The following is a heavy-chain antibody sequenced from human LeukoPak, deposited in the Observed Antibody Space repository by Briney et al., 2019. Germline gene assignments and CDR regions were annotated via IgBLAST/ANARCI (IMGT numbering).Heavy chain of an antibody. Sequence: PSETLSLTCAVYGGSFSGYYWSWIRQPPGKGLEWIGEINHSGSTNYNPSLKSRVTISVDTSKNQFSLKLSSVTAADTAVYYCARFYSSIRALARWGQGTLVTVSS. J-gene: IGHJ4*02. CDR3: ARFYSSIRALAR. D-gene: IGHD6-13*01. CDR2: INHSGST. V-gene: IGHV4-34*01. CDR1: GGSFSGYY.